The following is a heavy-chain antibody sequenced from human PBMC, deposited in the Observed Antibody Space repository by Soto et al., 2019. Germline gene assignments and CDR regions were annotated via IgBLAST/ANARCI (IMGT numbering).Heavy chain of an antibody. J-gene: IGHJ6*02. CDR2: IYYSGSA. D-gene: IGHD2-2*01. Sequence: NPSETLSLTCTVSGGSINSGDYFWTWIRQPPGKGLEWIAYIYYSGSAYYNPSLKSRVTISVDTSENQFSLKLSSVIAADTAVYYCARGCSSTTCRYVMDVWGQGTTVTVSS. CDR1: GGSINSGDYF. V-gene: IGHV4-30-4*01. CDR3: ARGCSSTTCRYVMDV.